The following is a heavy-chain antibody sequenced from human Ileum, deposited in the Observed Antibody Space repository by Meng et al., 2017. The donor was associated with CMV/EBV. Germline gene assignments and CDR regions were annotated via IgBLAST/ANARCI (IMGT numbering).Heavy chain of an antibody. CDR1: GYTVTGDY. CDR2: INPNSGDT. Sequence: AGYTVTGDYMHWVRQAPGQGLEWMGWINPNSGDTNYAQKFQGRVTMTRDTSISTAYMELSRLRSDDTAVYYCARDRGASGSYSFDYWGQGTLVTVSS. CDR3: ARDRGASGSYSFDY. J-gene: IGHJ4*02. D-gene: IGHD3-10*01. V-gene: IGHV1-2*02.